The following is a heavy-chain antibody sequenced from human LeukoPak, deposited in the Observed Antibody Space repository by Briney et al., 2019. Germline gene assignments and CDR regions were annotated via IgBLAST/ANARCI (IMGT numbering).Heavy chain of an antibody. CDR1: GYTFTNYY. J-gene: IGHJ4*02. Sequence: ASVRVSCKASGYTFTNYYIHWMRQAPGQGLEWVGIINLNAVTTRYAQKFQGRITVTRDTSTSTVYMELSSLRSEDTAVYFCAREGAAEAKNFDYWGQGTLVIVSS. CDR2: INLNAVTT. CDR3: AREGAAEAKNFDY. D-gene: IGHD6-25*01. V-gene: IGHV1-46*01.